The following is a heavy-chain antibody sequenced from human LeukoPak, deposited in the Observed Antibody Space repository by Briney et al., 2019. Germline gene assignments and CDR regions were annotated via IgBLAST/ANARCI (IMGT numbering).Heavy chain of an antibody. CDR1: GGTFSSYA. J-gene: IGHJ6*04. D-gene: IGHD3-9*01. V-gene: IGHV1-69*13. Sequence: SVKVSCKASGGTFSSYAISWVRQAPGQGLEWMGGIIPIFGTANYAQKFQGRVTITADESTSTAYMELSSLRSEDTAVYYCARAKDYDILTGYYESGYYYSMDVWGKGTTVTVSS. CDR2: IIPIFGTA. CDR3: ARAKDYDILTGYYESGYYYSMDV.